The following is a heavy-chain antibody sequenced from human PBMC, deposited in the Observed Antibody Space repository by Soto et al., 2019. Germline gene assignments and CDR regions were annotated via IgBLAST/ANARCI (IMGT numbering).Heavy chain of an antibody. V-gene: IGHV1-2*04. J-gene: IGHJ6*02. CDR1: GYTFTGYY. CDR3: ARDRDPYTATPGYYYYCMDV. D-gene: IGHD5-18*01. CDR2: INPNSGGT. Sequence: ASVKVSCKASGYTFTGYYMHWVRQAPGQGLEWMGWINPNSGGTNYAQKFQGWVTMTRDTSISTAYMELSRLRSDDTAVYYCARDRDPYTATPGYYYYCMDVWGQGTTVTVSS.